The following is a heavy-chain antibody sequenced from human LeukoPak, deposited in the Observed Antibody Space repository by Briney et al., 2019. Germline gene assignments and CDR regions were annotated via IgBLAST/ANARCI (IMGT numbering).Heavy chain of an antibody. CDR3: AKGLTWDSTSCSD. D-gene: IGHD2-2*01. CDR1: GFTFSSYA. V-gene: IGHV3-23*01. Sequence: GGSLRLSCAASGFTFSSYAMSWVRQAPGKGLEWVSAIVGSGGNMYYADSVKGRFTISRDNFKSTLYLQMSSLRAEDTAVYYCAKGLTWDSTSCSDWGQGTLVTVSS. CDR2: IVGSGGNM. J-gene: IGHJ4*02.